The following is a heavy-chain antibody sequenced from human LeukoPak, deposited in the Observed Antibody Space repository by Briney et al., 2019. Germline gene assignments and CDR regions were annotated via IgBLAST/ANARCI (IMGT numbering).Heavy chain of an antibody. Sequence: GASVKVSCKASGYTFTNYGISWVRQAPGQGLEWMGWISIYNGNTDYAQKLRGRVTMTTDTSTSTAYMELRSLSSDDTAVYYCARITYDFWSGYYMPDDPWGQGTLVTVSS. V-gene: IGHV1-18*01. J-gene: IGHJ5*02. CDR3: ARITYDFWSGYYMPDDP. CDR2: ISIYNGNT. D-gene: IGHD3-3*01. CDR1: GYTFTNYG.